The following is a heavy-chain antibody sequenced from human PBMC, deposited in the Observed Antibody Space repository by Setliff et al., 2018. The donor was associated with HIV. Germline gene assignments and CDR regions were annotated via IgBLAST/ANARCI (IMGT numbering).Heavy chain of an antibody. CDR1: GGSISSSNW. J-gene: IGHJ4*02. Sequence: SETLSLTCVVSGGSISSSNWWSWVRQPPGRGLEWIGEVYHTGSTNYNPSLKSRVITSIDKSKNQFSLKIDSVTAADTAVYYCARRPLFGVVIASVAKMEFDYWGQGTLVTVSS. CDR2: VYHTGST. CDR3: ARRPLFGVVIASVAKMEFDY. D-gene: IGHD3-3*01. V-gene: IGHV4-4*02.